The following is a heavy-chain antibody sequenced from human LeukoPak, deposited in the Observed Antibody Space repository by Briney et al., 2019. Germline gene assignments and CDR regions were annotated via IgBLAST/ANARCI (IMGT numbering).Heavy chain of an antibody. D-gene: IGHD2-8*02. V-gene: IGHV3-48*01. CDR1: GFTFSSYS. CDR3: ATYRQVLLPFES. CDR2: ISSSSSTI. J-gene: IGHJ4*02. Sequence: GGSLRLSCAASGFTFSSYSMNWVRQAPGKGLEWVSYISSSSSTIYYADSVRGRFTISRDNSKSTLSLQMNSLRAEDTAIYYCATYRQVLLPFESWGQGTLVTVSS.